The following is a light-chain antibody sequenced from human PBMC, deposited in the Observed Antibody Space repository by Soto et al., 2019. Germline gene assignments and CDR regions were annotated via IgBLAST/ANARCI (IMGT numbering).Light chain of an antibody. CDR3: LLDYASVCA. V-gene: IGKV1-6*01. CDR1: QGIRSA. CDR2: AAS. J-gene: IGKJ1*01. Sequence: AIQLTQSPSSLSASVGVRVTITCRASQGIRSALGWYQQKPGKVPKLLIYAASTLQSGFPSRFSGSGFGTDFALTINSLQPEDLATYYCLLDYASVCAFGQGTKVEVK.